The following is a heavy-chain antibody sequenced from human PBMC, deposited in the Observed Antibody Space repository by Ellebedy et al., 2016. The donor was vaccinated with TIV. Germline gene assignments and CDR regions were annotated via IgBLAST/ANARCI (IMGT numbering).Heavy chain of an antibody. CDR2: IKQDGSEK. J-gene: IGHJ4*02. CDR1: GFPFSSYW. CDR3: ARGYASPNY. D-gene: IGHD2-8*01. V-gene: IGHV3-7*01. Sequence: GESLKISCAASGFPFSSYWMSWVRQAPGKGLEWVANIKQDGSEKYYVDSVKGRFTISRGNAKNLLYLQMNSLRAEDTAVYYCARGYASPNYWGQGTLVTVSS.